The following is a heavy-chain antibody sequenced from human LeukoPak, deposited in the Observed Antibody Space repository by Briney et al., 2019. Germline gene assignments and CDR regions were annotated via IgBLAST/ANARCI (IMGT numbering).Heavy chain of an antibody. CDR1: GDSVSSNSAA. J-gene: IGHJ3*02. Sequence: SQTLSLTCAISGDSVSSNSAAWNWIRQSPSRGLEWLGRTYYRSKWYNGYAVSVKSRITINPDTSKNQFSLKLSTVTAADTAVYYCRIVEVPPPREASDIWGQGTMVTVTS. CDR3: RIVEVPPPREASDI. D-gene: IGHD2-2*01. CDR2: TYYRSKWYN. V-gene: IGHV6-1*01.